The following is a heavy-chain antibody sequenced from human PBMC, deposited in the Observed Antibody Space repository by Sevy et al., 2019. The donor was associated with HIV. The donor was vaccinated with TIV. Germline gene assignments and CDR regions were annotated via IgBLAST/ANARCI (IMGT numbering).Heavy chain of an antibody. CDR3: LRCRFGELLWDWFDP. CDR1: GGSISSSSYY. Sequence: SETLSLTCTVSGGSISSSSYYWGWIRQPPGKGLEWIGSIYYSGSTYYNPSLKSRVTISVDTSKNQFSLKLSSVTAADTAVYYCLRCRFGELLWDWFDPWGQEPWSPSPQ. J-gene: IGHJ5*02. D-gene: IGHD3-10*01. V-gene: IGHV4-39*01. CDR2: IYYSGST.